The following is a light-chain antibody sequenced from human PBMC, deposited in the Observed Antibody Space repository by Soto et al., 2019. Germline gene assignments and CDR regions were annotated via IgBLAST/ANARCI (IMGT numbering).Light chain of an antibody. CDR2: DAS. V-gene: IGKV3-20*01. CDR3: EQYGSSPRT. CDR1: QTVRNNY. Sequence: EFVLTQSPGTLSLSPGERATLSCRASQTVRNNYLAWYQQKPGQAPRLLIYDASNRATGIPARFSGSGSGTDFTLTISSLEPEDFAVYYCEQYGSSPRTFGQGTKVDIK. J-gene: IGKJ1*01.